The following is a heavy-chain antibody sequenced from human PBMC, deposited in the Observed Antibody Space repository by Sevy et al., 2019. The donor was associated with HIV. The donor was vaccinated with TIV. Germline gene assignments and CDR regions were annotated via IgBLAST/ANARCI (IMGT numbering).Heavy chain of an antibody. CDR2: INPDSGGT. CDR3: ARAARPSLHFHF. Sequence: ASVKVSCKASGYTFTGYYIHWVRQAPGQGLEWMGWINPDSGGTHYAPNFQGRVTMTRDTSITTTFLEMSRLVSDDTAVYYCARAARPSLHFHFWGQGTLVTVSS. V-gene: IGHV1-2*02. D-gene: IGHD6-25*01. J-gene: IGHJ4*02. CDR1: GYTFTGYY.